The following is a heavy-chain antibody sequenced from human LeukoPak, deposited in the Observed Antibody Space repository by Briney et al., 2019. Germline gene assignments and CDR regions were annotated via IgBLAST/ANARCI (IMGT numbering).Heavy chain of an antibody. CDR1: GGSISDYY. J-gene: IGHJ4*02. Sequence: PSETLSLTCAVSGGSISDYYWSWIRQPPGKGLEWIGYIYYSGITNYNPSLKTRVTILVDTSKNQFSLKLSSVTAADTAVYYCARSKQQLVARFDYWGQGTLVTVSS. CDR2: IYYSGIT. CDR3: ARSKQQLVARFDY. D-gene: IGHD6-13*01. V-gene: IGHV4-59*08.